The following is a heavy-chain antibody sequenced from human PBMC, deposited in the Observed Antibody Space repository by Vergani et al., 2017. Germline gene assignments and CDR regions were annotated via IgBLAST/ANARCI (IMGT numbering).Heavy chain of an antibody. V-gene: IGHV3-23*01. CDR3: VKEARGYENFVDA. CDR1: GFTFSTSA. J-gene: IGHJ5*02. Sequence: EVQLLESGGSLKQPGGSVRLSCAASGFTFSTSAMHWVRQAPGKGLEWVSALTGGGGSTYYADSFKGRFIISRDNSRDTLYLQMNSLRPEDTATYYCVKEARGYENFVDAWWRGTLVAVSS. CDR2: LTGGGGST. D-gene: IGHD5-12*01.